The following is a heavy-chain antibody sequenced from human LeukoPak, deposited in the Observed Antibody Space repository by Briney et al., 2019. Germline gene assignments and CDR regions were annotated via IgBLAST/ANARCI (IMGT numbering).Heavy chain of an antibody. Sequence: GGSLRLSCAASGFTFSSYAMHWVRQAPGKGLEWVAVISYDGSNKYYADSVKGRFTISRDNSKNTLYLQMNSLRAEDTAVYYCARDFYDFWSGYSSHFDYWGQGTLVTVSS. CDR1: GFTFSSYA. J-gene: IGHJ4*02. CDR2: ISYDGSNK. CDR3: ARDFYDFWSGYSSHFDY. V-gene: IGHV3-30-3*01. D-gene: IGHD3-3*01.